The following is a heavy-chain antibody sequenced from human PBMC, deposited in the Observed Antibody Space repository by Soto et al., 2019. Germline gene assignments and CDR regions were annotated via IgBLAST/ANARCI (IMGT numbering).Heavy chain of an antibody. D-gene: IGHD4-17*01. CDR1: GFTFSSYA. CDR3: AKVPVGYGDYGGVVDY. V-gene: IGHV3-23*01. J-gene: IGHJ4*02. Sequence: GGSLRLSCAASGFTFSSYAMSWVRQAPGKGLEWVSAISGSGGSTYYADSVKGRFTISRDNPKNTLYLQMNSLRAEDTAVYYCAKVPVGYGDYGGVVDYWGQGTLVTVSS. CDR2: ISGSGGST.